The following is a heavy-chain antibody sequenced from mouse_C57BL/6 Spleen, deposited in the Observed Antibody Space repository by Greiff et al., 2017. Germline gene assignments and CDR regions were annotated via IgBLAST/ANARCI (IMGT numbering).Heavy chain of an antibody. CDR1: GYTFTSYW. D-gene: IGHD1-2*01. CDR2: IDPSDSYT. J-gene: IGHJ4*01. CDR3: ARSITTAYYSMDY. V-gene: IGHV1-69*01. Sequence: QVQLQQPGAELVMPGASVKLSCKASGYTFTSYWMHWVKQRPGQGLEWIGEIDPSDSYTNYNQKFTGKSTLTVAKSSSTAYIQLRSLTSEDSAVYYCARSITTAYYSMDYGGQGTSVTVSS.